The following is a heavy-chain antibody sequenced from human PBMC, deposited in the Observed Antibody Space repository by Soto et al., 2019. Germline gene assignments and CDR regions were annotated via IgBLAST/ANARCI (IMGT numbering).Heavy chain of an antibody. CDR1: GGSFSGYY. Sequence: PSETLSLTCAVYGGSFSGYYWSWIRQPPGKGLEWSGEINHSGRTNYNPSPKSRVTISVDTSKNQFSLKLGSVTAADTAVYYCASSPGALGQANDCWGQGTLVTVSS. CDR2: INHSGRT. D-gene: IGHD1-26*01. CDR3: ASSPGALGQANDC. J-gene: IGHJ4*02. V-gene: IGHV4-34*01.